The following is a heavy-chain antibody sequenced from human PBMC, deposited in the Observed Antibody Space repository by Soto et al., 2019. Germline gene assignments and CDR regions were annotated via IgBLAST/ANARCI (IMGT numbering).Heavy chain of an antibody. Sequence: QIQLVESRGDVVQPGRSLRLSCAASGFNFGFFGMHWVRQAPGKGLEWVAFISGDGINTHYADSVRGRFTLSRDYSKKTMYLQMDTLREDDTALYYCARGNLSFDFDSWGQGTLVTVSS. CDR3: ARGNLSFDFDS. CDR2: ISGDGINT. J-gene: IGHJ4*02. V-gene: IGHV3-30*03. CDR1: GFNFGFFG. D-gene: IGHD3-10*01.